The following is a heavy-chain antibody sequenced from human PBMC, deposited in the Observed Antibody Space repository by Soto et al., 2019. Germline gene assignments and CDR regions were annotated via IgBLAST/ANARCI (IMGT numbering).Heavy chain of an antibody. D-gene: IGHD5-12*01. CDR2: INPNSGGT. Sequence: ASVKVSCKXSGYTFTGYYMHWVRQAPGQGLEWMGWINPNSGGTNYAQKFQGWVTMTRDTSISTAYVELSRLRSDDTAVYYCAREEVATTYYYYYGMDVWGQGTTVTVSS. J-gene: IGHJ6*02. CDR3: AREEVATTYYYYYGMDV. V-gene: IGHV1-2*04. CDR1: GYTFTGYY.